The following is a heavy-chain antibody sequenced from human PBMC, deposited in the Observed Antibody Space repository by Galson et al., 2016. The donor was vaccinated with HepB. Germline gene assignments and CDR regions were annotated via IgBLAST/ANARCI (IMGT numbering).Heavy chain of an antibody. CDR2: ISSDGFRT. Sequence: SLRLSCAASGFTFNSYPIHWVRQAPGKGLEWLALISSDGFRTRYADSVTGRFTISRDNSKSTVYLHMDSLRPEDTAIYYRAKDAYYGDYALDYWGQGSLVTVSS. V-gene: IGHV3-30-3*02. CDR3: AKDAYYGDYALDY. CDR1: GFTFNSYP. J-gene: IGHJ4*02. D-gene: IGHD4-17*01.